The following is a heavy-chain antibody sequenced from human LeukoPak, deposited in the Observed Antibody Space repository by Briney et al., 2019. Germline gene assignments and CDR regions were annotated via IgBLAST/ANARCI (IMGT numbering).Heavy chain of an antibody. D-gene: IGHD6-13*01. Sequence: KTSQTLSHTCTVSGGSISDSTYYWSWIRQPAGKRLEWIGCIYISGNTNYNPSLKSRVTISVDTSKNQLSLKLSSVTAADTAVYYCARARDRIAANWFDPWGRGTLVTVSS. CDR2: IYISGNT. V-gene: IGHV4-61*02. CDR3: ARARDRIAANWFDP. J-gene: IGHJ5*02. CDR1: GGSISDSTYY.